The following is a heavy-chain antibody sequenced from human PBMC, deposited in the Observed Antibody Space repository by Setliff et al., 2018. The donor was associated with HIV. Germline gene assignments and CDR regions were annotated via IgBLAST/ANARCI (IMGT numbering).Heavy chain of an antibody. J-gene: IGHJ3*02. CDR2: IYPGDSDT. V-gene: IGHV5-51*01. CDR1: GYSFTSYW. Sequence: GESLKISCKGSGYSFTSYWIGWVRQMPGKGLEWMGIIYPGDSDTRYSPSFQGQVTISADKSISTAYLQWSSLKASDTAMYYCARQLPSIAAAGRKGRGAFDIWGQGTMVTVS. CDR3: ARQLPSIAAAGRKGRGAFDI. D-gene: IGHD6-13*01.